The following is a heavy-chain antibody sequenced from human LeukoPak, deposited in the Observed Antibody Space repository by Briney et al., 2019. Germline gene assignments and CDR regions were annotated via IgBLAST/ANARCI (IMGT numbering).Heavy chain of an antibody. CDR2: IKPSGGDT. CDR1: GYTFTDYN. J-gene: IGHJ3*02. V-gene: IGHV1-46*01. D-gene: IGHD5-24*01. Sequence: GAPVKVSCKTSGYTFTDYNLHWVRQAPGQRLEWMGIIKPSGGDTSYAQTFQGRVFMTRDTSTSTVYMELSSLKSGDTAVYYCARVRDGYNDAYDIWGQGTMVTVSS. CDR3: ARVRDGYNDAYDI.